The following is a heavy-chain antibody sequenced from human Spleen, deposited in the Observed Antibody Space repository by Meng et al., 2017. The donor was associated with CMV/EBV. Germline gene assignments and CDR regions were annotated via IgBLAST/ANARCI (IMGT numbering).Heavy chain of an antibody. V-gene: IGHV1-18*01. Sequence: ASVKVSCKASGYTFTNYGISWVRQAPGQGLEWMGWISAYNGNTNYAQKLQGRVTMTTDTSTSTAYMELRSLRSDDTAVYYCASGVLNNYYYYYGMDVWGQGTTVTVSS. CDR3: ASGVLNNYYYYYGMDV. CDR2: ISAYNGNT. J-gene: IGHJ6*02. CDR1: GYTFTNYG. D-gene: IGHD3-16*01.